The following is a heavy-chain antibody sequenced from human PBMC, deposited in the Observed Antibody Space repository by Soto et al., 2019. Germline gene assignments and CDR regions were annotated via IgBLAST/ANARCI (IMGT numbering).Heavy chain of an antibody. CDR1: RFTLRNYV. Sequence: GGSLRLSCAAARFTLRNYVVNWRRPAHDKGLEWVSTTGGSGDTYYPDSVKGRFTISRDNSKNTVYLEMITLRAEDTAVYYCATSGHCGGLRCSSFDMWGQGTVVTVSS. D-gene: IGHD2-21*01. CDR3: ATSGHCGGLRCSSFDM. J-gene: IGHJ3*02. V-gene: IGHV3-23*01. CDR2: TGGSGDT.